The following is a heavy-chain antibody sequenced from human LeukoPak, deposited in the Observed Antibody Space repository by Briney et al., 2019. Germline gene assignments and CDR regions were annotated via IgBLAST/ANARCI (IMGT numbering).Heavy chain of an antibody. J-gene: IGHJ4*02. CDR3: ARDYYCSGGSCLYFDY. D-gene: IGHD2-15*01. Sequence: GGSLRLSCAASGFTFSGHSMNWLRQAPGKGPERVSYINTRSDNIHYADSVKGRFTISRDNAKNSLYLQMNSLRVEDTAVYYCARDYYCSGGSCLYFDYWGQGTLVTVSS. CDR1: GFTFSGHS. V-gene: IGHV3-48*01. CDR2: INTRSDNI.